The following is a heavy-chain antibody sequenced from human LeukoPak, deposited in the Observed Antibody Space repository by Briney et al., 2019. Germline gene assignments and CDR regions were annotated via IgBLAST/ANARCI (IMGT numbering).Heavy chain of an antibody. D-gene: IGHD2-2*02. Sequence: ASVKVPCKASGYTFTSYGISWVRQAPGQGLEWMGWISAYNGNTNYAQKLQGRVTMTTDTSTSTAYMELRSLRSDDTAVYYCARGLGLDCSSTSCYRRDDAFDIWGQGTMVTVSS. CDR1: GYTFTSYG. CDR3: ARGLGLDCSSTSCYRRDDAFDI. V-gene: IGHV1-18*01. CDR2: ISAYNGNT. J-gene: IGHJ3*02.